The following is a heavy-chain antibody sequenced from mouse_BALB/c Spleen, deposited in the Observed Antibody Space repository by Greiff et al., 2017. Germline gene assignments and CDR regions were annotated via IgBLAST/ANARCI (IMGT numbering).Heavy chain of an antibody. CDR1: GFTFSSYA. J-gene: IGHJ2*01. V-gene: IGHV5-9-4*01. D-gene: IGHD2-14*01. Sequence: EVNLVESGGGLVKPGGSLKLSCAASGFTFSSYAMSWVRQSPEKRLEWVAEISSGGSYTYYPDTVTGRFTISRDNAKNTLYLEMSSLRSEDTAMYYCARGYRYDGKNYFDYWGQGTTLTVSS. CDR2: ISSGGSYT. CDR3: ARGYRYDGKNYFDY.